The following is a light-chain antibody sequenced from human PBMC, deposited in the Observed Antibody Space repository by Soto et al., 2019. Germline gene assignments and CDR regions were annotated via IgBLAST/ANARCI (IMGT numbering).Light chain of an antibody. V-gene: IGKV4-1*01. CDR2: WAS. CDR3: QQYYSTPRT. Sequence: DIVMTQSPDSLAVSLGERATINCKSSQSVLYSSDNKNYLAWYQQKPGQPPMLLIYWASTLDSGVPDRSSGSRSGTDFTLTSRSLKAENVAVYYCQQYYSTPRTFGQGTKVESK. CDR1: QSVLYSSDNKNY. J-gene: IGKJ1*01.